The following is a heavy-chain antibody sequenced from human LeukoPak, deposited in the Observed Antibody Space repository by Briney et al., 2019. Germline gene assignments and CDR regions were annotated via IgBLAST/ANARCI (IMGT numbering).Heavy chain of an antibody. V-gene: IGHV3-49*04. CDR3: TRARLWFGEIPYFDY. CDR2: IRSKAYGGTT. J-gene: IGHJ4*02. D-gene: IGHD3-10*01. CDR1: GFTFGDYA. Sequence: GGSLRLSCTASGFTFGDYAMSWVRQAPGKGLEWVGFIRSKAYGGTTEYAASVKGRFTISRDDSKSIAYLQMNSLKTEDTAVYYCTRARLWFGEIPYFDYWGQGTLVTVSS.